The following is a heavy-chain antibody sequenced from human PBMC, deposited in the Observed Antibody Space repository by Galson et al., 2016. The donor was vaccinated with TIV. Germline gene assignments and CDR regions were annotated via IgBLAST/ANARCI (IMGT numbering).Heavy chain of an antibody. CDR1: GYNFDTYW. Sequence: QSGAEVKKPGESLKISCKSSGYNFDTYWIVWVRQMPGKGLEWMGTIYPGDSDTRYSPSFQGQVPMSADKSINTAYLQWSSLKASDSAVYYCTRQSTRSFDYWGQGTLVTVSS. CDR3: TRQSTRSFDY. D-gene: IGHD5/OR15-5a*01. V-gene: IGHV5-51*01. CDR2: IYPGDSDT. J-gene: IGHJ4*02.